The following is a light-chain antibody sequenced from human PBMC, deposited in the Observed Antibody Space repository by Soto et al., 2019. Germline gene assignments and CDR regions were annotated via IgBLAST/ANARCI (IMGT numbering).Light chain of an antibody. CDR1: QSVGSTY. Sequence: EIVLTQSPDTLSLSPGERATLSCRASQSVGSTYLAWYQQKPGQAPRLLIYDASSRATGIPDRFSGSGSGTDFILTISRLEPEDCAVYYCQQFVDSPFTFGPGTKVDMK. CDR3: QQFVDSPFT. CDR2: DAS. J-gene: IGKJ3*01. V-gene: IGKV3-20*01.